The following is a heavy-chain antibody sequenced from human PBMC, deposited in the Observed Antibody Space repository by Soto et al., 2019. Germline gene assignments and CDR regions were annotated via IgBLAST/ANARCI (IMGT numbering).Heavy chain of an antibody. Sequence: ASVKVSCKASGGTFSSYAISWVRQAPGQGLEWMGGIIPIFGTANYAQKFQGRVTITADESTSTAYMELSSLRSEDTAVYYCARLNQLLIGQNYYGMDVWGQGTTVPVSS. CDR2: IIPIFGTA. CDR1: GGTFSSYA. V-gene: IGHV1-69*13. CDR3: ARLNQLLIGQNYYGMDV. J-gene: IGHJ6*02. D-gene: IGHD2-2*01.